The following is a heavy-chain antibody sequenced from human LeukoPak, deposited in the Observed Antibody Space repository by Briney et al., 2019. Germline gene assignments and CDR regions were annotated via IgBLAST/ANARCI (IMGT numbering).Heavy chain of an antibody. Sequence: GASVKVSCKASGYTFTSYDINWVRQATGQGLEWMGWMNPNSGNTGYAQKFQGRVTMTRNTSISTAYMELSSLRSEDTAVYYCARADIVVVVAATRPYYYYYGMDVWGQGTTVTVSS. CDR3: ARADIVVVVAATRPYYYYYGMDV. D-gene: IGHD2-15*01. CDR1: GYTFTSYD. CDR2: MNPNSGNT. V-gene: IGHV1-8*01. J-gene: IGHJ6*02.